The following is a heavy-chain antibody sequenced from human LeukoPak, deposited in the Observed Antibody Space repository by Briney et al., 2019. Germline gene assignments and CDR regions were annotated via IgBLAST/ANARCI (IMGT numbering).Heavy chain of an antibody. Sequence: ASVKVSCKASGYTFTSYGISWVRQAPGQGLEWMGWISAYNGNTNYAQKLQGRVTMTTDTSTSTAYMELRSLRSDDTAVYYCARDRPFGYYGSGSQLDYWGQGTLVTVSS. D-gene: IGHD3-10*01. J-gene: IGHJ4*02. CDR1: GYTFTSYG. CDR3: ARDRPFGYYGSGSQLDY. CDR2: ISAYNGNT. V-gene: IGHV1-18*01.